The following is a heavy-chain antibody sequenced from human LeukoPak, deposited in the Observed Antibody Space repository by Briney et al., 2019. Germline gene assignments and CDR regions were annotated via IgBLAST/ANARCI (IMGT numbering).Heavy chain of an antibody. CDR3: VREGNELLSKNFDY. Sequence: ASVTVSCKASGFTFTAYYIHWVRQAPGQGLEGMGYINPHSGVTSSPQNFQGRVTMTTDTSISAAYMELSSLISDDTAMYYCVREGNELLSKNFDYWGPGTLVTVSS. J-gene: IGHJ4*02. V-gene: IGHV1-2*02. CDR2: INPHSGVT. CDR1: GFTFTAYY. D-gene: IGHD2-21*02.